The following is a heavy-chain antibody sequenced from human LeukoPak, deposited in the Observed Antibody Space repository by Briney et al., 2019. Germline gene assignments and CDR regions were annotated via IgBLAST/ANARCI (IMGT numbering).Heavy chain of an antibody. J-gene: IGHJ4*02. V-gene: IGHV3-23*01. CDR2: ISGSGGST. D-gene: IGHD3-3*01. Sequence: PGGSLRLSCAASGFTFSSYAMSWVRQAPGKGLEWVSAISGSGGSTYYADSVKGRFTISRDNSKNTLYLQMNSLRAEDTAVYYCAKDRPGNMGWFKRLHFDYWGQGTLVTVSS. CDR3: AKDRPGNMGWFKRLHFDY. CDR1: GFTFSSYA.